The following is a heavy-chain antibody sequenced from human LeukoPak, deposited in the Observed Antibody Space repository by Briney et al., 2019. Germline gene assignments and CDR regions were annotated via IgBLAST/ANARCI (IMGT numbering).Heavy chain of an antibody. V-gene: IGHV3-30-3*01. CDR2: ISYDGSNK. Sequence: GRSLRLSCAASGFTFSSYAMHWVRQAPGKGLEWVAVISYDGSNKYYADSVKGRFTISRDNSKNTLYLQMNSLRAEDTAVYYCARDESSGYSYGTYYYYGMDVWGQGTLVTVSS. D-gene: IGHD5-18*01. CDR1: GFTFSSYA. J-gene: IGHJ6*02. CDR3: ARDESSGYSYGTYYYYGMDV.